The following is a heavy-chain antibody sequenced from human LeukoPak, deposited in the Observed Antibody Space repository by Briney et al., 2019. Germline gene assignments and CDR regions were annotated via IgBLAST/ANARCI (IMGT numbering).Heavy chain of an antibody. CDR1: GASFSSNY. J-gene: IGHJ4*02. Sequence: SETLSLTCSVSGASFSSNYWSWIRQPPEKGLEWIGHMYSGGSATYNPSLRSRVTISLDTSKNHFSLNLTSVTAAEMAVYYCARGGDYNGFDSWGQGTLVTVSS. CDR3: ARGGDYNGFDS. CDR2: MYSGGSA. V-gene: IGHV4-4*09. D-gene: IGHD2-21*02.